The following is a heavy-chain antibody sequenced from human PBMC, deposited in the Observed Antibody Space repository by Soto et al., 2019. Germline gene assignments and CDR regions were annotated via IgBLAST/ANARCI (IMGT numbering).Heavy chain of an antibody. CDR2: ISAYNGNT. Sequence: QVQLVQSGAEVKKPGASVKVSCKASGYTFTSYGISWVRQAPGQGLEWMGWISAYNGNTNYAQKLQGRVTMTTDTPTSTAYMELRSLRSDDTAVYYCARDPRGTVLLTNWFDPWGQGTLVTVSS. CDR1: GYTFTSYG. V-gene: IGHV1-18*01. CDR3: ARDPRGTVLLTNWFDP. J-gene: IGHJ5*02. D-gene: IGHD3-10*01.